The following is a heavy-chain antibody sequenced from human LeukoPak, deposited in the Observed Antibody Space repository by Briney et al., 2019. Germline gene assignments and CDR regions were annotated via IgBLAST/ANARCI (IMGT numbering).Heavy chain of an antibody. D-gene: IGHD5-12*01. V-gene: IGHV3-7*01. CDR2: IKQEGSEK. J-gene: IGHJ3*02. Sequence: GGSLRLSCAASGFTFSSYWMIWVRQAPGKGLEGVANIKQEGSEKYYVDSVEGRFTISRDNAMNSLYLQMNSLRAEDTAVYYCARDQEDIVATIIDAFDIWGQGTMVTVSS. CDR1: GFTFSSYW. CDR3: ARDQEDIVATIIDAFDI.